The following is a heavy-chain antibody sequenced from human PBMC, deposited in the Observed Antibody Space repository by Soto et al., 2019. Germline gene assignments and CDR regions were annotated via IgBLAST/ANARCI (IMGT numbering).Heavy chain of an antibody. D-gene: IGHD3-3*01. CDR3: AKGNALRFLEWLSYYYMDV. V-gene: IGHV3-23*01. CDR1: GFTFSSYA. Sequence: EVQLLESGGGLVQPGGSLRLSCAASGFTFSSYAMSWVRQAPGKGLEWVSAISGSGGSTYYADSVKGRFTISRDNSKNTLSLQMNSLRAEDTAVYYCAKGNALRFLEWLSYYYMDVWGKGTTVTVSS. J-gene: IGHJ6*03. CDR2: ISGSGGST.